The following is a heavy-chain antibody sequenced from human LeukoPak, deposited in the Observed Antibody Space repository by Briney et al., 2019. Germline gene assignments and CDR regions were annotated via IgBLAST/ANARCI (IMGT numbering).Heavy chain of an antibody. CDR2: IYRGGSI. V-gene: IGHV3-53*01. Sequence: GGSLRLSCAASGFTFSTYSMNWVRQAPGKGLEWVSVIYRGGSIYYADSVKGRFTISRDNSKNTLYLQMNSLRAEDTAVYYCARVAHFYYYYMDVWGKGTTVTISS. CDR3: ARVAHFYYYYMDV. J-gene: IGHJ6*03. CDR1: GFTFSTYS.